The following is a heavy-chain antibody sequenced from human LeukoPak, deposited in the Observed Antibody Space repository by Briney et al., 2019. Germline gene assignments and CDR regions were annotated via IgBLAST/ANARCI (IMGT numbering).Heavy chain of an antibody. Sequence: ASVKVSCKASGFTFTSSAVQWVRQARGQRLEWIGWIVVGSGNTNYAQKFQERVTITRDMSTSTAYMELSGLRSEDTAVYYCAALQWRPGPYFDYWGQGTLVTVSS. CDR3: AALQWRPGPYFDY. D-gene: IGHD6-19*01. CDR2: IVVGSGNT. CDR1: GFTFTSSA. V-gene: IGHV1-58*01. J-gene: IGHJ4*02.